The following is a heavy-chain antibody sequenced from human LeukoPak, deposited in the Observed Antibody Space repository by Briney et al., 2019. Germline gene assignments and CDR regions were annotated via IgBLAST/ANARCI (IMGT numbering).Heavy chain of an antibody. CDR2: IKQDGSEK. D-gene: IGHD3-16*01. J-gene: IGHJ4*02. CDR1: GFTFRSYW. V-gene: IGHV3-7*05. CDR3: AREGDPSVDY. Sequence: PGGSLRHSCAASGFTFRSYWMSWVRQDPGKGLEWVANIKQDGSEKYYVDSVKGRFTISRDNAKNSLYLQMNSLRAEDTAVYYCAREGDPSVDYWGQGTLVTVSS.